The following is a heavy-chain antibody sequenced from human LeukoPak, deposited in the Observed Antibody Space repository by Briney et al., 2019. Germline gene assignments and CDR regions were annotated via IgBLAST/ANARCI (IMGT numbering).Heavy chain of an antibody. J-gene: IGHJ4*02. CDR1: GDSVSSNSAA. CDR3: ARVVGREVDY. D-gene: IGHD1-26*01. V-gene: IGHV6-1*01. CDR2: TYYRSKWYN. Sequence: SQTLSLTCAISGDSVSSNSAAWNWIRQPPSRGLEWLGRTYYRSKWYNGYAVSVKSRITIKPDTSKNQFSLQLNSVTPDDTAVYYCARVVGREVDYWGQGTLVTVSS.